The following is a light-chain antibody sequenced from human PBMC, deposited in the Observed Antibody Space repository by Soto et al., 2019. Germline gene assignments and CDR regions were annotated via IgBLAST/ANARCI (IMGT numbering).Light chain of an antibody. V-gene: IGKV1-5*03. CDR2: KAS. CDR3: QQYSSYSRT. CDR1: QSISSW. J-gene: IGKJ1*01. Sequence: DIQMTQSPSTLSASVGDRVTITCRASQSISSWWAWYQQKPGKAPKVLIYKASSLEGGVPSRFRGSGSGTEFPLTISSLQPDDFATYYCQQYSSYSRTFGQGTKVEIK.